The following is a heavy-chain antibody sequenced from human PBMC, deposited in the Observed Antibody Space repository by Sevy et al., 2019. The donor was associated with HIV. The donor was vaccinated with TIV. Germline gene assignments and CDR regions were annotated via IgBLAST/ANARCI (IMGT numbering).Heavy chain of an antibody. Sequence: GGSLRLSCAASGFTVSNNYMSWVRQAPGKGLEWVSVIYAGGNIYYADSVKGRFTISRENSKNTVYLQMNSLRAEDTAVYYCAREREGGYEPWGQGTLVTVSS. J-gene: IGHJ5*02. CDR3: AREREGGYEP. D-gene: IGHD1-26*01. V-gene: IGHV3-53*01. CDR1: GFTVSNNY. CDR2: IYAGGNI.